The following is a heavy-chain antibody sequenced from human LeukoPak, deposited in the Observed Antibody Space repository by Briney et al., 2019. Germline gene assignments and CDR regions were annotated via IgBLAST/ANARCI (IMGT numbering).Heavy chain of an antibody. V-gene: IGHV3-64*01. CDR3: ARAEMGTLFY. J-gene: IGHJ4*02. D-gene: IGHD5-24*01. CDR2: ISSNGGST. Sequence: GGPLRLSCAASGFPFSTYAMHCVRHAPGKGLEYVSAISSNGGSTFYTSSVEGRFTIYRDNSKNTLYLQMGSLRAEDMAVYYCARAEMGTLFYWGQGTLVTVSS. CDR1: GFPFSTYA.